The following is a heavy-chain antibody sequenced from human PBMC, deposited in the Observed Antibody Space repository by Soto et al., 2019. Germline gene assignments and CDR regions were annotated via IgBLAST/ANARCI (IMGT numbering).Heavy chain of an antibody. CDR1: GFTFSSYG. V-gene: IGHV3-33*01. CDR3: ARERKDFWSGYYVGYYYYGMDV. CDR2: IWYDGSNK. Sequence: LRLSCAASGFTFSSYGMHWVRQAPGKGLEWVAVIWYDGSNKYYADSVKGRFTISRDNSKNTLYLQMNSLRAEDTAVYYCARERKDFWSGYYVGYYYYGMDVWGQGTTVTVSS. D-gene: IGHD3-3*01. J-gene: IGHJ6*02.